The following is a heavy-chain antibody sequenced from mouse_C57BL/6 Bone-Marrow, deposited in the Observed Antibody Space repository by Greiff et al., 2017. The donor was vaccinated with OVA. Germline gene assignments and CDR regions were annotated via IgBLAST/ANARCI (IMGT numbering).Heavy chain of an antibody. CDR1: GYTFTSYG. D-gene: IGHD2-3*01. Sequence: VQGVESGAELARPGASVKLSCKASGYTFTSYGISWVKQRTGQGLEWIGEIYPRSGNTYYNEKFKGKATLTADKSSSTAYMELRSLTSEDSAVYFCARSGYDDWYFDVWGTGTTVTVSS. J-gene: IGHJ1*03. V-gene: IGHV1-81*01. CDR2: IYPRSGNT. CDR3: ARSGYDDWYFDV.